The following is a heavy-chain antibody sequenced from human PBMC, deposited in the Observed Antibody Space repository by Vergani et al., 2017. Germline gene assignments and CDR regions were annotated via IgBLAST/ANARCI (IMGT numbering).Heavy chain of an antibody. Sequence: QAQLVQSGAEVKKPGSSVKVSCKASGGTFSSYAISWVRQAPGQGLEWMGGIIPIFGTANYAQKFQGRVTITADESTSTAYMELSSLRSEDTAVYYCARVGKRGYSGYDVGFDPWGQGTLVTVSS. V-gene: IGHV1-69*12. D-gene: IGHD5-12*01. CDR3: ARVGKRGYSGYDVGFDP. J-gene: IGHJ5*02. CDR1: GGTFSSYA. CDR2: IIPIFGTA.